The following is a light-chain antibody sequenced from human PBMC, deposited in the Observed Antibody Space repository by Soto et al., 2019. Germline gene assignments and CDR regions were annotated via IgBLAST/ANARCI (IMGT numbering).Light chain of an antibody. CDR1: QNVNSY. CDR2: DAP. V-gene: IGKV3-11*01. Sequence: EIEMTQSPSTLSSSPGERATLSCRASQNVNSYLDWYQQKPGRAPKLLIYDAPNWEAGIPSRFSGSGSGTDFTLTISRLQPEDFAVYYCQQYENSPTFGQGTRLEIK. CDR3: QQYENSPT. J-gene: IGKJ5*01.